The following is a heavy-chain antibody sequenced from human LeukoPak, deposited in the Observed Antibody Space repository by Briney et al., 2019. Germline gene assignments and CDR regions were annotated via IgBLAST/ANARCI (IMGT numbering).Heavy chain of an antibody. V-gene: IGHV1-2*02. D-gene: IGHD3-16*02. Sequence: GASVKVSCKASGYTFTGYYMHWVRQAPGQGLEWMGWINPNSGGTNYAQKFQGRVTMTRDTSISTAYMELSRLRSDDTAVYYCARDQSLPDYDYVWGSYRYKVFGSRPLDYWGQGTLVTVSS. CDR3: ARDQSLPDYDYVWGSYRYKVFGSRPLDY. CDR2: INPNSGGT. J-gene: IGHJ4*02. CDR1: GYTFTGYY.